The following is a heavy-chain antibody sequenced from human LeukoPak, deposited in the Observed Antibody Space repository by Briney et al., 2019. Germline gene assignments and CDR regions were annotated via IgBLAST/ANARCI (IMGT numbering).Heavy chain of an antibody. CDR2: ISYDGSNK. D-gene: IGHD3-22*01. CDR3: ARDNRHYDSSGYLDY. J-gene: IGHJ4*02. V-gene: IGHV3-30*04. CDR1: GFTFSSYA. Sequence: GRSLRLSCAASGFTFSSYAMHRVRQAPGKGLEWVAVISYDGSNKYYADSVKGRFTISRDNSKNTLYLQMNSLRAEDTAVYYCARDNRHYDSSGYLDYWGQGTLVTVSS.